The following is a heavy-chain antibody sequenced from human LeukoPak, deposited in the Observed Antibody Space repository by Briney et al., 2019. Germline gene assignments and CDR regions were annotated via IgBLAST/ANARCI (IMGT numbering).Heavy chain of an antibody. Sequence: GGSLRLSCAASGFTFSSYAMSWVRQAPGKGLEWVSAISGSGGSTYYADSVKGRFTISRDNSKNTLYLQMNSLRAEDTAVYYCARYYDSSGYYSEYYFDYWGQGTLVTVSS. CDR3: ARYYDSSGYYSEYYFDY. D-gene: IGHD3-22*01. J-gene: IGHJ4*02. CDR1: GFTFSSYA. CDR2: ISGSGGST. V-gene: IGHV3-23*01.